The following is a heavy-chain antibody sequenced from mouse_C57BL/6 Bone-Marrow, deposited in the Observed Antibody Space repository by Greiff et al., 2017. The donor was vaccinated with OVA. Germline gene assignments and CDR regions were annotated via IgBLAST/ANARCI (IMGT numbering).Heavy chain of an antibody. D-gene: IGHD1-2*01. CDR2: IHPNSGST. J-gene: IGHJ2*01. V-gene: IGHV1-64*01. CDR3: ARSKLLRPYYFDY. Sequence: QVQLQQPGAELVKPGASVKLSCKASGYTFTSYWMHWVKQRPGQGLEWIGMIHPNSGSTKYNEKFKSKATLTVDKSSSTAYMQLSSLTSEDSAVYYCARSKLLRPYYFDYWGQGTTLTVSS. CDR1: GYTFTSYW.